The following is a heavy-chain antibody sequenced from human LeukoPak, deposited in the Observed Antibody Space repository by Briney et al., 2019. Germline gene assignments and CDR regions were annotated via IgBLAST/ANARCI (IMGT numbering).Heavy chain of an antibody. CDR2: ISGSSRYI. CDR1: GFTFSPYS. CDR3: AKAVKTYCSAGSCYSGFDY. V-gene: IGHV3-21*04. J-gene: IGHJ4*02. Sequence: GGSLRLSCAASGFTFSPYSMNWVRQAPGKGLRWVSSISGSSRYIFYADSVKGRFTISRDNANNSLYLQMNSLRAEDTAVYYCAKAVKTYCSAGSCYSGFDYWGQGILVTVSS. D-gene: IGHD2-15*01.